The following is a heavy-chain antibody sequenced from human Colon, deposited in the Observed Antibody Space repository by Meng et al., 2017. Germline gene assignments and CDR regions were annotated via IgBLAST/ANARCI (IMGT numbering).Heavy chain of an antibody. CDR3: ATFPRYSSSRYS. CDR2: ISYIENS. J-gene: IGHJ4*02. Sequence: EARPVVVRAAVTLPRTCTVSCGSCRSGTDNWSWIRQVRRKGRVGIGYISYIENSLYNPTLKSRVDVSTDTSRRQCSLKFNSVTAAVTAIYNGATFPRYSSSRYSWGRGALVTVSS. D-gene: IGHD2-2*01. CDR1: CGSCRSGTDN. V-gene: IGHV4-61*01.